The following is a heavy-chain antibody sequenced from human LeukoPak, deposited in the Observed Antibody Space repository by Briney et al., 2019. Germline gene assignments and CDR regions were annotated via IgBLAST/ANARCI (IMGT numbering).Heavy chain of an antibody. Sequence: ASVKVSCKASGGTFSSYAISWVRQAPGQGLEWMGGFDPEDGETIYAQKFQGRVTMTEDTSIDTAYIELSSLRSEDTAVYYCARDWSGSGSYYSPYYYYYYMDVWGKGTTVTVSS. V-gene: IGHV1-24*01. CDR2: FDPEDGET. D-gene: IGHD3-10*01. CDR3: ARDWSGSGSYYSPYYYYYYMDV. CDR1: GGTFSSYA. J-gene: IGHJ6*03.